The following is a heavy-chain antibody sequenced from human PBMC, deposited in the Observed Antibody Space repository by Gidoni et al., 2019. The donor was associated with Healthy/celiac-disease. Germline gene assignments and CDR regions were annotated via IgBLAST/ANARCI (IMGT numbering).Heavy chain of an antibody. D-gene: IGHD2-2*01. CDR3: ARDLGCSNNGCYSLRT. CDR2: IWYDGSNK. Sequence: QVQLVESGGGVVHPGRSLRLSCAASGFTFSSYGMRWVRQAPGKGLEWVAIIWYDGSNKYYADSVKGRFTISRDNSKNTLYLQMNSLRAEDTAVYYCARDLGCSNNGCYSLRTWGQGTTVTVSS. J-gene: IGHJ3*01. V-gene: IGHV3-33*01. CDR1: GFTFSSYG.